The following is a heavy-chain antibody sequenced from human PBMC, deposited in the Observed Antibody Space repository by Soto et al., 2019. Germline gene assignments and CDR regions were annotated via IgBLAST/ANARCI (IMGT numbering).Heavy chain of an antibody. J-gene: IGHJ3*02. CDR1: GFTFSDYY. CDR3: ARIVGPKRAFDI. Sequence: VVSLRLSCAASGFTFSDYYMSWMRQAPGKGLEWVSYISSSGSTIYYADSVKGRFTISRDNAKNSLYLQMNSLRAEDTAVYYCARIVGPKRAFDIWGQGTMVTVSS. D-gene: IGHD1-26*01. CDR2: ISSSGSTI. V-gene: IGHV3-11*01.